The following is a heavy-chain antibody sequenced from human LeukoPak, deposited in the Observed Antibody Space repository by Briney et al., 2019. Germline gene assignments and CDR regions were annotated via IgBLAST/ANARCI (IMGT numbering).Heavy chain of an antibody. D-gene: IGHD1-26*01. CDR1: GFTFGDYS. V-gene: IGHV3-49*03. J-gene: IGHJ4*02. CDR2: IRSKAYGGTT. Sequence: LAGGSLRLSCKTSGFTFGDYSMNWFRQAPGKGPEGGGFIRSKAYGGTTEYAASVKGRFTISRDDSKGIAYLQMNSLKTEDTAIYYCIRGELLDGGGGQGTLVTVSS. CDR3: IRGELLDGG.